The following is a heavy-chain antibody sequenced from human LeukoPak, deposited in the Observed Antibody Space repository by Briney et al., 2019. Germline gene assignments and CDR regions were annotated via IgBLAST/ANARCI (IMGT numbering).Heavy chain of an antibody. CDR2: ISTSMSTI. Sequence: GGSLRLSCVASGFTFSNYKMNWVRQAPGKGLEWVAYISTSMSTIYYTDSVEGRFTISRDNAKNSLYLQMNSLRAEDTAVYYCARELVRGDYGMDVWGQGTTVTVSS. V-gene: IGHV3-48*04. J-gene: IGHJ6*02. CDR1: GFTFSNYK. CDR3: ARELVRGDYGMDV. D-gene: IGHD6-13*01.